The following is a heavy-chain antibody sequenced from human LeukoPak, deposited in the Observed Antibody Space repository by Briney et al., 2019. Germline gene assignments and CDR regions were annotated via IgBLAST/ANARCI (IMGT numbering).Heavy chain of an antibody. CDR3: AKDHSSGWYRVLDY. D-gene: IGHD6-19*01. J-gene: IGHJ4*02. CDR2: ISGSGGST. V-gene: IGHV3-23*01. Sequence: GGSLRLSCAASGFTFSSYGMSWVRQAPGKGLEWVSAISGSGGSTYYADSVKGRFTITRDNSKNTLYLQMNSLRAEDTAVYYCAKDHSSGWYRVLDYWGQGTLVTVSS. CDR1: GFTFSSYG.